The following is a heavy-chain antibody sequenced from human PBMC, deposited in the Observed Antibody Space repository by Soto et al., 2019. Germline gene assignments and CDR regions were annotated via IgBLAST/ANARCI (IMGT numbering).Heavy chain of an antibody. CDR3: AKDSFRGRVRGVIWGYFDY. CDR2: ISGSGGST. CDR1: GFTFSSYA. Sequence: EVQLLESGGGLVQPGGSLRLSCAASGFTFSSYAMSWVRQAPGKGLEWVSAISGSGGSTYYADSVKGRFTISRDNSQNTRYLQMNSLRAEDTAVYYFAKDSFRGRVRGVIWGYFDYWGQGTLVTVSS. D-gene: IGHD3-10*01. V-gene: IGHV3-23*01. J-gene: IGHJ4*02.